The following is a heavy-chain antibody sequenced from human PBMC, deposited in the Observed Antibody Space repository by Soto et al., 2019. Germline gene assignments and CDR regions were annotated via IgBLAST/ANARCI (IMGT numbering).Heavy chain of an antibody. J-gene: IGHJ3*01. Sequence: EVQLVESGGGLVKPGGSLRLSYTAAGFTFSSSSMNCVRQAPGKGLEWVSSISATSSYTDFADSLTGRFTISRDNVNNLVFLEMNSLRAEDTGIYYCARYDAFKAFDVWGRGTMVIVSS. CDR1: GFTFSSSS. D-gene: IGHD3-16*01. CDR2: ISATSSYT. CDR3: ARYDAFKAFDV. V-gene: IGHV3-21*01.